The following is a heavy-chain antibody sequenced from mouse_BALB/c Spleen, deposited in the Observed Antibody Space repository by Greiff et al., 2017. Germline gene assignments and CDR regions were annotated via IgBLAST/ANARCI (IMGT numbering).Heavy chain of an antibody. Sequence: VQLQQSGAELVKPGASVKLSCKASGYTFTSYYMYWVKQRPGQGLEWIGEINPSNGGTNFNEKFKSKATLTVDKSSSTAYMQLSSLTSEDSAVYYCTLDGGKYFDVWGAGTTVTVSS. V-gene: IGHV1S81*02. CDR3: TLDGGKYFDV. CDR2: INPSNGGT. CDR1: GYTFTSYY. J-gene: IGHJ1*01.